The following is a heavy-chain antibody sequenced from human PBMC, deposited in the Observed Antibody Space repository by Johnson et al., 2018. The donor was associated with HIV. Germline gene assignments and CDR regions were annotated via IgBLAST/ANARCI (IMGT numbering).Heavy chain of an antibody. CDR1: GFTFSDYY. CDR3: ARGYCTSSSHCDAFDL. CDR2: ISSSGSTI. D-gene: IGHD2-2*01. J-gene: IGHJ3*01. V-gene: IGHV3-11*04. Sequence: VQLVESGGGVVQPGRSLRLSCAASGFTFSDYYMSWIRQAPGKGLEWVSYISSSGSTIYYDDSVKGRFTISRDNSKNTLYMQMNSLRAEDTAVYFCARGYCTSSSHCDAFDLWGQGTMVTVSS.